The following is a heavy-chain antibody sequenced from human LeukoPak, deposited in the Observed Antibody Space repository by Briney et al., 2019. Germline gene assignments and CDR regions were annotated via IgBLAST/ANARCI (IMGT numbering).Heavy chain of an antibody. D-gene: IGHD3-10*01. J-gene: IGHJ6*02. V-gene: IGHV3-23*01. CDR1: GFSFRNYA. CDR3: AKAHGSGSSYYYYYGMDV. Sequence: PGGSLRLSCAASGFSFRNYAMSWVRQAPGKGLEWVSAISNSGGSTYYADSVKGRFTISRDNSKNTLYLQMNSLRGDDTAVYYCAKAHGSGSSYYYYYGMDVWGQGTTVTVSS. CDR2: ISNSGGST.